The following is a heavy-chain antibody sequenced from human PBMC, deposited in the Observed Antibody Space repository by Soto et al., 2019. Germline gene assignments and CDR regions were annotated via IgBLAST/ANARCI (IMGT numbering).Heavy chain of an antibody. D-gene: IGHD1-7*01. J-gene: IGHJ6*02. CDR2: INHSGST. CDR3: ARGKPTITGTTSGRYYYYYYGMDV. Sequence: SETLSLTCAVYGGSFSGYYWSWIRQPPGKGLEWIGEINHSGSTNYNSSLKSRVTISVDTSKNQFSLKLSSVTAADTAVYYCARGKPTITGTTSGRYYYYYYGMDVWGQGTTVTVSS. CDR1: GGSFSGYY. V-gene: IGHV4-34*01.